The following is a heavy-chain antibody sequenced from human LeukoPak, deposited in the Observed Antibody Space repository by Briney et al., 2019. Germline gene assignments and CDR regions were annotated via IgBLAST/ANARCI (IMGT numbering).Heavy chain of an antibody. CDR3: AREGYSSGWYDY. Sequence: GGSLRLSCAASGFTFSSYAMHWVRQAPGKGLEWVAVISYDGSNNYYADSVKGRFTISREKSKNTLYLQMNSLRAEDTAVYYCAREGYSSGWYDYWGQGTLVTVSS. CDR2: ISYDGSNN. CDR1: GFTFSSYA. V-gene: IGHV3-30-3*01. D-gene: IGHD6-19*01. J-gene: IGHJ4*02.